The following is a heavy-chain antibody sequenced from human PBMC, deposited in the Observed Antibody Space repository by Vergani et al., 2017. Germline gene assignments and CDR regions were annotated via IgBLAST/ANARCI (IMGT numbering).Heavy chain of an antibody. CDR3: ARHNLWGDSQTGIDF. CDR1: GYSISSGSY. CDR2: IFHSGTT. J-gene: IGHJ4*02. D-gene: IGHD2-21*02. Sequence: QVQLQESGPGLVKPSETLSLTCAVSGYSISSGSYWAWIRQPPWKGLEWIGSIFHSGTTHYNPSIESLVTISVDTSRNQFSLRLSSVTAADTAVYYCARHNLWGDSQTGIDFWGLGTLVIVSS. V-gene: IGHV4-38-2*01.